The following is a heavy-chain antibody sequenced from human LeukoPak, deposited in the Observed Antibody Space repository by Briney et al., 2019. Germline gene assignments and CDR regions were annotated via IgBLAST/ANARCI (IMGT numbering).Heavy chain of an antibody. Sequence: SETLSLTCTVSGGSISSYYWSWIRQPPGKGLEWIGYIYYSGSTNYNPSLKGRVTISVDTSKNQFSLKLSSVTAADTAVYYCASYDILTGHDYWGQGTLVTVSS. CDR1: GGSISSYY. D-gene: IGHD3-9*01. CDR2: IYYSGST. V-gene: IGHV4-59*08. J-gene: IGHJ4*02. CDR3: ASYDILTGHDY.